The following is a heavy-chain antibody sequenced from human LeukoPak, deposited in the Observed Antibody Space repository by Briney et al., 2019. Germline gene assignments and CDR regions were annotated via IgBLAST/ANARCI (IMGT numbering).Heavy chain of an antibody. CDR3: ARGDYGSGTYLWGS. Sequence: GGSLRLSCAASGFTFSSYSMNWVRQAPGKGLEWVSPISSSSSYIYYADSVKGRFTISRDNAKNSLYLQMNSLRAEDTAVYYCARGDYGSGTYLWGSWGQGTLVTVSS. CDR2: ISSSSSYI. CDR1: GFTFSSYS. D-gene: IGHD3-10*01. V-gene: IGHV3-21*04. J-gene: IGHJ5*02.